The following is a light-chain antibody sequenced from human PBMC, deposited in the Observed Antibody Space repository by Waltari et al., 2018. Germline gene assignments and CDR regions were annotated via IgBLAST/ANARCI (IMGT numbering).Light chain of an antibody. J-gene: IGKJ2*01. CDR2: AAS. CDR1: QGIGND. CDR3: LQDYTYPYT. V-gene: IGKV1-6*01. Sequence: AIQMTQSPSSLSASVGDRVTNTCRASQGIGNDLGWYQQKPGKAPKLLIYAASSLQSGVPSRFSGSASGTDFTLTISSLQPEDFATYYCLQDYTYPYTFGQGTKLEIK.